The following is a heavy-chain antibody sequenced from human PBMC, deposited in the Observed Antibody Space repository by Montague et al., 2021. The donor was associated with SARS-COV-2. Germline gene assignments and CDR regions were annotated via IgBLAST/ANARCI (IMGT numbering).Heavy chain of an antibody. J-gene: IGHJ4*02. CDR2: ISHSSNTI. Sequence: SLRLSCAASGFALSDYYMAWIRQAPGKGLEWLAYISHSSNTIAYADSVKGRFTISRDNANNSVHLHMTNLRVEDTAVYYCARPPTFYYESSGYYSNWGQGAQVTVNS. CDR1: GFALSDYY. CDR3: ARPPTFYYESSGYYSN. D-gene: IGHD3-22*01. V-gene: IGHV3-11*01.